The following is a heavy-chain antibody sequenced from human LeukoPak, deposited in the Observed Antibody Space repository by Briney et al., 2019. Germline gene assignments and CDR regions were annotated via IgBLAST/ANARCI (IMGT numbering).Heavy chain of an antibody. J-gene: IGHJ4*02. Sequence: GGSLRLSCAASGFTFSSYGMHWVRQAPGKGLEWVAVISYDGSNKYYADSVKGRFTISRDNSKNTLYLQMNSLRAEDTAVYYCAKEGQYSGSYREFDYWGQGTLVTVSS. CDR3: AKEGQYSGSYREFDY. D-gene: IGHD1-26*01. V-gene: IGHV3-30*18. CDR1: GFTFSSYG. CDR2: ISYDGSNK.